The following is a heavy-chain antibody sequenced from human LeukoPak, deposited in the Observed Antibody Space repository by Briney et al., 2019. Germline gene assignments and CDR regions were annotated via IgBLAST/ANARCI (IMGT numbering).Heavy chain of an antibody. V-gene: IGHV4-34*01. D-gene: IGHD3-3*01. Sequence: PSETLSLTCAVYGGSFSGYYWSWIRQPPGKGPEWIGEINHSGSTNYNPSLKSRVTISVDTSKNQFSLKLSSVTAADTAVYYCARTLRFLESYFDYWGQGTLVTVSS. CDR1: GGSFSGYY. CDR2: INHSGST. CDR3: ARTLRFLESYFDY. J-gene: IGHJ4*02.